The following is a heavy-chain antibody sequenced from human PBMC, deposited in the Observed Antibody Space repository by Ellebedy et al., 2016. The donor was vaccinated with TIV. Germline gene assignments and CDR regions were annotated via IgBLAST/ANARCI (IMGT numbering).Heavy chain of an antibody. CDR1: GFTFSSYG. Sequence: GESLKISXAASGFTFSSYGMSWVRQAPGKGLEWVASISYSGGNTYYADSVRGRFTISRDNAKNSLYLQMSSLRDEDTAVYYCTTDYYDNSGYRMLGGYWGQGTLVTVSS. D-gene: IGHD3-22*01. CDR3: TTDYYDNSGYRMLGGY. J-gene: IGHJ4*02. V-gene: IGHV3-23*01. CDR2: ISYSGGNT.